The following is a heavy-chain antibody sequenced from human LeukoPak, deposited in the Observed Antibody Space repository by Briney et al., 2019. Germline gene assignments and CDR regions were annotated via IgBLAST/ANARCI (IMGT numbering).Heavy chain of an antibody. CDR1: GGSFSGYY. J-gene: IGHJ4*02. V-gene: IGHV3-11*01. Sequence: LSLTCAVYGGSFSGYYWSWIRQAPGKGLEWVSYISSSSSTIYYADSVKGRFTISSDNSKNTLYLQMNSLRAEDTAVYYCAKEYTGSFSPFPSYFDYWGQGTLVTVSS. D-gene: IGHD1-26*01. CDR2: ISSSSSTI. CDR3: AKEYTGSFSPFPSYFDY.